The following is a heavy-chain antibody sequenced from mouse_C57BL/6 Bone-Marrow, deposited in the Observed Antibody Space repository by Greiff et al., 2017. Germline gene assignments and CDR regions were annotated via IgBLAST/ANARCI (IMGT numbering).Heavy chain of an antibody. CDR1: GFTFSSYA. CDR2: ISDGGSYT. D-gene: IGHD3-2*02. J-gene: IGHJ2*01. V-gene: IGHV5-4*01. CDR3: ARGGSSEDFDY. Sequence: EVQGVESGGGLVKPGGSLKLSCAASGFTFSSYAMSWVRQTPEKRLEWVATISDGGSYTYYPDNVKGRFTISRDNAKNNLYLQMSHLKSEDTAMYYCARGGSSEDFDYWGQGTTLTVSS.